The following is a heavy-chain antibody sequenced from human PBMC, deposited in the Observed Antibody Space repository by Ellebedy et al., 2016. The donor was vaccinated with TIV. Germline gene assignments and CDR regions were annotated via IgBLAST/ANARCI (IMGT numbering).Heavy chain of an antibody. Sequence: GESLKISCAASGFTFSSYWMHWVRQAPGKGLVWVSRINSDGTSTTYADSVKGRFTISRDNAKNTLYLQMNSLRAEDTAVYYCARVLLDGYNYWFFDYWGQGALVTVSS. CDR2: INSDGTST. CDR3: ARVLLDGYNYWFFDY. CDR1: GFTFSSYW. V-gene: IGHV3-74*01. J-gene: IGHJ4*02. D-gene: IGHD5-24*01.